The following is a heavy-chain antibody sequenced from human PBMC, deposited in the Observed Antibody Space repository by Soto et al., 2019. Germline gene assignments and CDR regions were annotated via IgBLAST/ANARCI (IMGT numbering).Heavy chain of an antibody. Sequence: GGSLRLSCAASGFTFRRYAMSWVRQAPGKGLEWVSAISGSGGSTYYADYVKGRFTISRDNSKNTLYLQMNSLRAEDTAVYYCAKEGYCSGGDSLGIYYCCQGTPVTVSS. J-gene: IGHJ4*02. V-gene: IGHV3-23*01. CDR1: GFTFRRYA. D-gene: IGHD2-15*01. CDR3: AKEGYCSGGDSLGIYY. CDR2: ISGSGGST.